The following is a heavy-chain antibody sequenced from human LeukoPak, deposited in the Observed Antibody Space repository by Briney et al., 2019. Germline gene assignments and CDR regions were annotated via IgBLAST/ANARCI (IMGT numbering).Heavy chain of an antibody. Sequence: GGSLRLSCAASGFNLRSYAIHWVRQAPGKGLEHVSAISGDGGTTSYAQSLKGRCTISRDNSKKMACLQLGGLKTEDMAVYYCARGDTSLGGAFDIWGQGTMVTVSP. CDR1: GFNLRSYA. V-gene: IGHV3-64*01. CDR2: ISGDGGTT. J-gene: IGHJ3*02. CDR3: ARGDTSLGGAFDI. D-gene: IGHD3-16*01.